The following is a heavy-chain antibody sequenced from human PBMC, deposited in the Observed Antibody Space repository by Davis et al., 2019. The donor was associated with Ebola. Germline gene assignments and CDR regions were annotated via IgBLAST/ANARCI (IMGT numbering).Heavy chain of an antibody. CDR2: IRSKAYGGKT. J-gene: IGHJ6*02. Sequence: GESLKISCAASGFTVGTSYMNWVRQTPGKGLEWVGFIRSKAYGGKTQYAASLKGRVTISRDDSKSIAYLQVNSLKTEDTAVYYCTRDLKQPPPSYYYGMDVWGQGTTVTVSS. D-gene: IGHD6-13*01. CDR1: GFTVGTSY. V-gene: IGHV3-49*04. CDR3: TRDLKQPPPSYYYGMDV.